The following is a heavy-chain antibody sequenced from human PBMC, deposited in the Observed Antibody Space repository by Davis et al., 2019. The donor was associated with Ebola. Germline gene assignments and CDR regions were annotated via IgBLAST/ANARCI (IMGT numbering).Heavy chain of an antibody. J-gene: IGHJ6*02. CDR2: IYYSGST. V-gene: IGHV4-31*03. CDR1: GGSISSGGYY. D-gene: IGHD6-13*01. CDR3: ARDSRPWKYAMDV. Sequence: SETLSLTCTVSGGSISSGGYYWSWIRQHPGKGLEWIGYIYYSGSTYYNPSLKSRVTISVDTSKNQFSLKLSSVTAANTAVYYCARDSRPWKYAMDVWGQGTTVIVSS.